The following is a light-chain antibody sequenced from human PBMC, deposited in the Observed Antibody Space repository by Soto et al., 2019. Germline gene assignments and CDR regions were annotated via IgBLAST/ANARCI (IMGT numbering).Light chain of an antibody. CDR3: GTWDSSLNGVV. CDR1: SSNIGNNY. Sequence: QSVLTQPPSVSAAPGQRVTISCSGSSSNIGNNYVSWYRQLPGTAPKLLIYDNNRRPSGISDRFSGSKSGTSATLDITGLQTGDEADYYCGTWDSSLNGVVFCGGTKLTVL. CDR2: DNN. J-gene: IGLJ2*01. V-gene: IGLV1-51*01.